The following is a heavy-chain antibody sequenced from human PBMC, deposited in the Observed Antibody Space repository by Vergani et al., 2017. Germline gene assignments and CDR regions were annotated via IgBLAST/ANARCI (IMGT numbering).Heavy chain of an antibody. CDR1: GFIFSSHG. V-gene: IGHV3-30*02. D-gene: IGHD1-7*01. CDR3: VKGKGTFEN. CDR2: IRYDGSRR. Sequence: QVQLVEWGGGVVQPGGSLRLSCTASGFIFSSHGMHWVSQAPGKGLEWVAFIRYDGSRRDYVESVKGRFTISRDNSKNMVYIQMNSLRPEDTAVYYCVKGKGTFENWGQGTLVTVSS. J-gene: IGHJ4*02.